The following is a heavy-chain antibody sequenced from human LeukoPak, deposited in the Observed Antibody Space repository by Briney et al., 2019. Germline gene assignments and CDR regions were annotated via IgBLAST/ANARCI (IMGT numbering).Heavy chain of an antibody. CDR3: AKVDRNYFDSSGYYLMLPDY. V-gene: IGHV3-53*01. CDR2: IYSGGST. J-gene: IGHJ4*02. D-gene: IGHD3-22*01. Sequence: GGSLRLSCAASGFTVSSNYMSWVRQAPGKGLEWVSVIYSGGSTYYADSVKGRFTISRDNSKNTLYLQMNSLRAKDTAVYYCAKVDRNYFDSSGYYLMLPDYWGQGTLVTVSS. CDR1: GFTVSSNY.